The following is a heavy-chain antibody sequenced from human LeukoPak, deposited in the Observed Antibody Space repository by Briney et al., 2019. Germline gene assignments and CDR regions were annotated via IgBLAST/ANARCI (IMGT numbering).Heavy chain of an antibody. CDR1: GFTFDDYG. CDR3: ARADYYGSGSYFRHFDY. J-gene: IGHJ4*02. D-gene: IGHD3-10*01. Sequence: GGSLRLSCAASGFTFDDYGMSWVRQAPGKGLEWVSGINWNGGSTGYADSVKGRFTISRDNAKNSLYLQMNSLRAEDTALYHCARADYYGSGSYFRHFDYWGQGTLVTVSS. CDR2: INWNGGST. V-gene: IGHV3-20*01.